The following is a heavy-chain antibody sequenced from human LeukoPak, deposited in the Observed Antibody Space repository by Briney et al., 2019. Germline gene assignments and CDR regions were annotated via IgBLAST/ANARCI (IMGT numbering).Heavy chain of an antibody. J-gene: IGHJ4*02. CDR3: ARGLPPLYCSSTSCYDPFDY. Sequence: SETLSLTCAVYGGSFSGYYWSWIRQPPGKGLEWIGEINHSGSTNYNPSLKSRVTISVDTSKNQFSLKLSSVTAADTAVYYCARGLPPLYCSSTSCYDPFDYWGQGTLVTASS. CDR2: INHSGST. CDR1: GGSFSGYY. V-gene: IGHV4-34*01. D-gene: IGHD2-2*01.